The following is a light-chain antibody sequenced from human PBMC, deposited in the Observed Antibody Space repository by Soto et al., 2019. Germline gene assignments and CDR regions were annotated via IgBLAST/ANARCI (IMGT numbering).Light chain of an antibody. CDR1: QSVYSY. CDR3: QHRNDLPFT. J-gene: IGKJ4*01. Sequence: EVVLTQSPATLSSSPGERATLSCRASQSVYSYLAWYQQKPGQPPRLLISDVSNRATGIPARFSGSGYGTDFTLTSSSLEPEDFAVCYCQHRNDLPFTFGGGTKVEIK. CDR2: DVS. V-gene: IGKV3-11*01.